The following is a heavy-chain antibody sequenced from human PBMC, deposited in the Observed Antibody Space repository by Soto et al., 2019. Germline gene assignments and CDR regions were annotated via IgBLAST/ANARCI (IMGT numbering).Heavy chain of an antibody. CDR3: ARDPGYCSGGSCYGGFDP. Sequence: GGSLRLSCAASGFTFSSYGMHWVRQAPGKGLEWVAVIWYDGSNKYYADSVKGRFTISRDNSKNTLYLQMNSLRAEDTAVYYCARDPGYCSGGSCYGGFDPWGQGTLVTVSS. J-gene: IGHJ5*02. CDR1: GFTFSSYG. V-gene: IGHV3-33*01. D-gene: IGHD2-15*01. CDR2: IWYDGSNK.